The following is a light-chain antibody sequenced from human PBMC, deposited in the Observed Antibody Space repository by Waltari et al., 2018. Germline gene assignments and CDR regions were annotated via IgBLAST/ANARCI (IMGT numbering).Light chain of an antibody. CDR2: EDN. Sequence: QSALPQPASVSGSPGQSITISCTGTISDVGTYNLVSWYQQHPGKAPKLIIYEDNKRPSGVSDRLSGSKSGNTASLTISGLQAEDEADYYCCTYVGRTTFHVTFGGGTKLTVL. V-gene: IGLV2-23*02. CDR1: ISDVGTYNL. J-gene: IGLJ2*01. CDR3: CTYVGRTTFHVT.